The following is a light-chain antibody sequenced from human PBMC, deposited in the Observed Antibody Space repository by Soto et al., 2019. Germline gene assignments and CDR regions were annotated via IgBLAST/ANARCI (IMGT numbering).Light chain of an antibody. CDR2: SNN. CDR3: NSHTISNTRV. V-gene: IGLV1-47*02. Sequence: QSVLTQPPSASGTPGQRVTISCSGSSSYIGSNYVYWYQQLPGTAPKLLIYSNNQRPSGVPDRFSGSKSGTSASLAISGLRSEDEADYYCNSHTISNTRVFGTGTKVTVL. J-gene: IGLJ1*01. CDR1: SSYIGSNY.